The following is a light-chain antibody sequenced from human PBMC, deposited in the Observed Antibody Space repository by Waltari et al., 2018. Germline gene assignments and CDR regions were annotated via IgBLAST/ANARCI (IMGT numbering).Light chain of an antibody. V-gene: IGLV3-1*01. CDR3: QTWDSSSYV. J-gene: IGLJ1*01. CDR1: TLVDQY. Sequence: SYELTQPPSVSVSPGQAVSITCPGNTLVDQYVNWDQQKAGQSPVLVIYEDTKRPSGIPGRLSASNSGNTATLTISETQAMDEADYYCQTWDSSSYVFGTGTTVTVL. CDR2: EDT.